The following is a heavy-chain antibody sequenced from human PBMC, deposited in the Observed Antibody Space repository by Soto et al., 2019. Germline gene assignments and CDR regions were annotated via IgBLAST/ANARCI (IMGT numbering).Heavy chain of an antibody. CDR1: GYTFTSYA. CDR3: ARVGYSSSWVYYYGMDV. V-gene: IGHV1-3*01. Sequence: GASVKVSCKASGYTFTSYAMHWVRQAPGQRLEWMGWINAGNGNTKYAQKLQGRVTMTTDTSTSTAYMELRSLRSDDTAVYYCARVGYSSSWVYYYGMDVWGQGTTVTVSS. CDR2: INAGNGNT. D-gene: IGHD6-13*01. J-gene: IGHJ6*02.